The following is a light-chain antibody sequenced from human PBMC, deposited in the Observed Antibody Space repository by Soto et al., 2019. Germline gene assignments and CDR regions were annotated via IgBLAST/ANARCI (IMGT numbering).Light chain of an antibody. J-gene: IGKJ1*01. V-gene: IGKV3-20*01. CDR3: QQYGSSPQT. Sequence: EIVLTQSPGTLSLSPGERATLSCRASQSVSSSYLAWYQQKPGQAPRLLIYGASSRATGIPDRFSGSGSGTDFTLTTSRLEPEDFAVYYCQQYGSSPQTFGLGTKVELQ. CDR1: QSVSSSY. CDR2: GAS.